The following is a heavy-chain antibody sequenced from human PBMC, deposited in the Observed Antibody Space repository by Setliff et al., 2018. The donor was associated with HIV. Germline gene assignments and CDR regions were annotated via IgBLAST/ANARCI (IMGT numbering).Heavy chain of an antibody. Sequence: SVKVSCKASGYTFTSYDINWVRQATGQGLEWMGGIIPIFGTANYAQKFQGRVTITTDESTSTAYMELSSLRSEDTAVYYCARSTLLNYDILTGYYNGRYYFDYWGQGTLVTVSS. D-gene: IGHD3-9*01. V-gene: IGHV1-69*05. CDR2: IIPIFGTA. CDR3: ARSTLLNYDILTGYYNGRYYFDY. CDR1: GYTFTSYD. J-gene: IGHJ4*02.